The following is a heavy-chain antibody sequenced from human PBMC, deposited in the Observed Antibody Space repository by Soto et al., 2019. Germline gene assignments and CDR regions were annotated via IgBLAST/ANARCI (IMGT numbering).Heavy chain of an antibody. CDR1: GFTFSTYN. CDR3: TRDYGDC. CDR2: ISNTGSTI. D-gene: IGHD4-17*01. J-gene: IGHJ4*02. V-gene: IGHV3-48*01. Sequence: EVQLVESGGGLVQPGGSLRLSCAASGFTFSTYNMNWVRQAPGKGLEWVSFISNTGSTIYYADSVKGRFTISRDKVKNSLSLQINSLRAEDTAVYYCTRDYGDCWGQGTLVTVSS.